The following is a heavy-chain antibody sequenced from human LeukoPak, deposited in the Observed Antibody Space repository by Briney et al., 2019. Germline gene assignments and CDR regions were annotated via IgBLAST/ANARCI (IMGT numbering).Heavy chain of an antibody. CDR1: GYTFTSYD. V-gene: IGHV1-8*03. CDR2: MNPNSGNT. J-gene: IGHJ5*02. D-gene: IGHD3-3*01. Sequence: ASVKVSCKASGYTFTSYDINWVRQATGQGLEWMGWMNPNSGNTGYAQKCQGRVTITRNTSISTAYMELSSLRSEDTAVYYCARGRMTIFGVVIKIRYWFDPWGQGTLSPSPQ. CDR3: ARGRMTIFGVVIKIRYWFDP.